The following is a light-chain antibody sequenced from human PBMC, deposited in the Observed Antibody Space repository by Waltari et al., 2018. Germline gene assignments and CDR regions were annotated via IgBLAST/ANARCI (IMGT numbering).Light chain of an antibody. Sequence: QLVVTQSPSASASLGASVTLTCTPSSGHSSNIIAWLQQQPEKGPRYLMKVNSDGSHSRGDEIPDRFSGSSSGAERHLTISSLQAEDEADYYCQTGGHGTWVFGGGTKLTVL. V-gene: IGLV4-69*01. J-gene: IGLJ3*02. CDR2: VNSDGSH. CDR3: QTGGHGTWV. CDR1: SGHSSNI.